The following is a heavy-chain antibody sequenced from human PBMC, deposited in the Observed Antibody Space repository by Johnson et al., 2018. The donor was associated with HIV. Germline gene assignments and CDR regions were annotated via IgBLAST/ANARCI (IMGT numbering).Heavy chain of an antibody. CDR1: GFTVMSNY. CDR2: IYSGGSI. CDR3: AKDIIINF. V-gene: IGHV3-66*01. Sequence: VQLVESGGGLVQPGGSLRLSCAVSGFTVMSNYMSLVRLSPGRGLEWVSVIYSGGSIYYADSVKGRFTISRDNARNSVFLQMNSLRAEDTAVYFCAKDIIINFWGRGTMVTVSS. J-gene: IGHJ3*01. D-gene: IGHD3-10*01.